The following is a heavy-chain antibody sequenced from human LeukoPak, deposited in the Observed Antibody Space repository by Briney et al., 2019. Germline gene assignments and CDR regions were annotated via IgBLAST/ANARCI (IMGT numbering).Heavy chain of an antibody. J-gene: IGHJ4*02. Sequence: ASVKVSCKASGYTFTSYGISWVRQAPGQGLEWMGWIRAYNGNTNYAQKLQGRVTMTTDTSTSTDYMELRSLRSDDTAVYYCARVGNRAVAGDYWGQGTLVTVSS. CDR3: ARVGNRAVAGDY. D-gene: IGHD6-19*01. V-gene: IGHV1-18*01. CDR2: IRAYNGNT. CDR1: GYTFTSYG.